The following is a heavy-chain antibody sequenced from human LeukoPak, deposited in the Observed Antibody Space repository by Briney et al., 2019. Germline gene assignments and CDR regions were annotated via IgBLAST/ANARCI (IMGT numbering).Heavy chain of an antibody. CDR1: GFTFSNYW. J-gene: IGHJ4*02. CDR2: INPDESTI. D-gene: IGHD2-15*01. CDR3: IRALSGSEDY. V-gene: IGHV3-74*01. Sequence: GGSLRLSCAASGFTFSNYWMHWVRQAPGKGLVWVSRINPDESTIGYADSVKGRFTISRDNVKNTVYLQMNSLRAEDTAVYYCIRALSGSEDYWGQGTLVTVSS.